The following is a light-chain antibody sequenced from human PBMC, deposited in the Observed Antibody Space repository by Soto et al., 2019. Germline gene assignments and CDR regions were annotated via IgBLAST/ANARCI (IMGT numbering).Light chain of an antibody. CDR2: GAF. J-gene: IGKJ5*01. CDR1: PSVTNY. Sequence: EIVLTQSTGTLSLSPGERATLSCRASPSVTNYLAWYQQKPGQPPRLLIYGAFNRAAGIPARFSGSGSGTDFTLTISSLEPEDSAVYYCQQRNIWPPVTFGQGTRLEI. CDR3: QQRNIWPPVT. V-gene: IGKV3-11*01.